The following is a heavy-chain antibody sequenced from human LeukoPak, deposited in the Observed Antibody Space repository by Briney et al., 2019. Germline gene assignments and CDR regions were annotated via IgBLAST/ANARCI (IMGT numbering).Heavy chain of an antibody. V-gene: IGHV4-59*01. J-gene: IGHJ4*02. Sequence: SKTLSLTCTVSGGSISSYYWSWIRQPPGKGLEWIGYIYYSGSTNYNPSLKSRVTISVDTSKNQFSLKLSSVTAADTAVYYCARSHYDSSGHVDYWGQGTLVTVSP. CDR1: GGSISSYY. CDR3: ARSHYDSSGHVDY. D-gene: IGHD3-22*01. CDR2: IYYSGST.